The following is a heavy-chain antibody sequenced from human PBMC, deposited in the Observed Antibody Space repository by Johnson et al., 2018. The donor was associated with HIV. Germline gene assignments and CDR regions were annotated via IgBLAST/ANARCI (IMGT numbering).Heavy chain of an antibody. CDR2: ISYDGNNK. CDR1: GFTFSSYG. Sequence: QVQLVESGGGLVQPGGSLRLSCAASGFTFSSYGMHWVRQPPGKGLEWVAVISYDGNNKYYADSVKGRFTISRDNARNSLYLQMNSLRAEDTAVYYCARDERQLGGWSHAFDIWGQGTMVTVSS. CDR3: ARDERQLGGWSHAFDI. V-gene: IGHV3-30*03. J-gene: IGHJ3*02. D-gene: IGHD7-27*01.